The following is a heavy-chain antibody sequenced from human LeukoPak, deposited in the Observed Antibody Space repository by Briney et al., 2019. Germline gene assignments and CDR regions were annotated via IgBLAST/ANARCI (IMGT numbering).Heavy chain of an antibody. D-gene: IGHD3-22*01. J-gene: IGHJ4*02. Sequence: SETLSLTCTVSGGSIRSGSHYWAWLRQPPGKGLEWIGSIYYSRSTYYNPSLENRVTISIDTSKNHFSLKLSSLSAADTSVYYCAKRDDSGGNLVDLWGQGTLVTVSS. CDR1: GGSIRSGSHY. V-gene: IGHV4-39*02. CDR2: IYYSRST. CDR3: AKRDDSGGNLVDL.